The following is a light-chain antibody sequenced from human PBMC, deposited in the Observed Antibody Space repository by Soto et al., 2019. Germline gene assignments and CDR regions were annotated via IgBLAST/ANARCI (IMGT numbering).Light chain of an antibody. CDR1: QDISKN. CDR2: AAS. CDR3: QQTKGFPLT. Sequence: VPITCRASQDISKNLAWYQQIPGKAPKLLIFAASTLQSGVPSRFSASGSGTDFTLTVGGLQPEDAASYYCQQTKGFPLTFGGGTKVDIK. J-gene: IGKJ4*01. V-gene: IGKV1-12*01.